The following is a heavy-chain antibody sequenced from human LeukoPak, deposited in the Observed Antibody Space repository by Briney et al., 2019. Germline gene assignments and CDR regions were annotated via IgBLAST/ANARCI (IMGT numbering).Heavy chain of an antibody. Sequence: SVKVSCKASGGTFSSYAISWVRQAPGQGLEWMGGIIPIFGTANYAQKFQGRVTITTDESTSTAYMELSSLRSEDTAMYYCARVVVPAAIIGAFDIWGQGTMVTVSS. V-gene: IGHV1-69*05. CDR1: GGTFSSYA. CDR2: IIPIFGTA. J-gene: IGHJ3*02. CDR3: ARVVVPAAIIGAFDI. D-gene: IGHD2-2*02.